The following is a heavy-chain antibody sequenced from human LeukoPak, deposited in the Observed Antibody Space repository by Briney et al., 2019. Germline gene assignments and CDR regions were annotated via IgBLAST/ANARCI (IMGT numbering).Heavy chain of an antibody. Sequence: PGGSLRLSCAASGFTFSSYSMNWVRQAPGKGLEWVSSISSSSSYIYYADSVKGRFTISSDNAKNSLYLQMNSLRAEDTAVYYCARTPQQLVRNWFDPWGQGTLVTVSS. D-gene: IGHD6-13*01. V-gene: IGHV3-21*01. CDR2: ISSSSSYI. J-gene: IGHJ5*02. CDR1: GFTFSSYS. CDR3: ARTPQQLVRNWFDP.